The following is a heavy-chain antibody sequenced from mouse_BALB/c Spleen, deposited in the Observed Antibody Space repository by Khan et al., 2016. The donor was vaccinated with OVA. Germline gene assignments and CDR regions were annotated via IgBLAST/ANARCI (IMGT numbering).Heavy chain of an antibody. D-gene: IGHD1-1*01. V-gene: IGHV1S41*01. Sequence: DLVKSGASVKLSCKASGYTFTSYWINWTKQRPGQGLEWIGQIAPGSDSSYYNEIFKGKATLSVDASSSTAYIKLSSLSSKHSAVYSCASSNYYGSGLYAMDYWDQGTSVTISS. CDR2: IAPGSDSS. CDR1: GYTFTSYW. J-gene: IGHJ4*01. CDR3: ASSNYYGSGLYAMDY.